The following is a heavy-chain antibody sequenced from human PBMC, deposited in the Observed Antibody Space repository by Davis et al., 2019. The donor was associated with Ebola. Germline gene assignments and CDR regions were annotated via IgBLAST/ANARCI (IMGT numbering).Heavy chain of an antibody. V-gene: IGHV3-21*01. CDR3: AREGKIFGCDY. Sequence: GGSLRLSCAASGFTFSSYSMNWVRQAPGRGLEWLSSITSSSSYIYYADSVRGRFTISRDNAKNTLYLQMNDLRAEDTAVYYCAREGKIFGCDYWGQGVLVTVSS. CDR2: ITSSSSYI. J-gene: IGHJ4*02. CDR1: GFTFSSYS. D-gene: IGHD3-3*01.